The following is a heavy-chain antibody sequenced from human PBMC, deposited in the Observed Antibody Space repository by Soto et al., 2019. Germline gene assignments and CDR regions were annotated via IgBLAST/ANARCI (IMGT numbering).Heavy chain of an antibody. D-gene: IGHD6-19*01. CDR1: GFTFSSYW. CDR3: TRGSGWSYY. CDR2: IKHDGSES. Sequence: PGGSLRLSCAASGFTFSSYWMTWVRQAPGKALEWLANIKHDGSESNYVDSVKGRFTISRDNAENSVYLQMNSLRVEDTAVYYCTRGSGWSYYWGGGTLVTVSS. V-gene: IGHV3-7*04. J-gene: IGHJ4*02.